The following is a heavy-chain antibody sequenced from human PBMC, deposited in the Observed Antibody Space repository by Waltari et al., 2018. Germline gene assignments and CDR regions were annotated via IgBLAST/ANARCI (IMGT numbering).Heavy chain of an antibody. V-gene: IGHV1-8*01. CDR3: ARGGGIAARPFHNWFDP. CDR2: MNPNSGNT. Sequence: QVQLVQSGAEVKKPGASVKVSCKASGSPFTSYDINWVRQATGQGLEWMGWMNPNSGNTGYAQKFQGRVTMTRNTSISTAYMELSSLRSEDTAVYYCARGGGIAARPFHNWFDPWGQGTLVTVSS. CDR1: GSPFTSYD. D-gene: IGHD6-6*01. J-gene: IGHJ5*02.